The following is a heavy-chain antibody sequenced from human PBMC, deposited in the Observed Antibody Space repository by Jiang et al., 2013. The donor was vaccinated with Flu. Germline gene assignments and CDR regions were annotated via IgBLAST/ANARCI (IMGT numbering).Heavy chain of an antibody. J-gene: IGHJ3*02. CDR2: FFHRGST. Sequence: GSGLVKPSETLSLTCAVSGYSISSGYHWGWIRQPPGKGLEWIGSFFHRGSTYYNPSLKSRVTISVETSKNQFSLKLSSVTAADTAVYYCARTNAFDIWGPRDNGHRLF. V-gene: IGHV4-38-2*01. CDR1: GYSISSGYH. CDR3: ARTNAFDI.